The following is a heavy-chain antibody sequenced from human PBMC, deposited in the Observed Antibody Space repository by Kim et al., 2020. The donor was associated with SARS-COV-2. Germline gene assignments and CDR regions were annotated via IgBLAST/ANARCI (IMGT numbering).Heavy chain of an antibody. CDR1: GGSISSSSYY. D-gene: IGHD2-15*01. CDR2: IYYSENT. CDR3: ARSFTKGFCSGGTCSRRWYAFDV. Sequence: SETLSLTCTVSGGSISSSSYYWGWIRQPPGKGLEWIGNIYYSENTFYNPSLKSRVTISVDTSKNQFSLKVTSVTAADTAVYYCARSFTKGFCSGGTCSRRWYAFDVWGQGTMVTVSS. V-gene: IGHV4-39*01. J-gene: IGHJ3*01.